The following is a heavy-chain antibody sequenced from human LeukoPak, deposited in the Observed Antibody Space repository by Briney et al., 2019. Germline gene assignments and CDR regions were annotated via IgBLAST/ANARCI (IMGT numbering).Heavy chain of an antibody. CDR1: GGSLNSYY. J-gene: IGHJ4*02. V-gene: IGHV4-59*01. D-gene: IGHD3-10*01. CDR3: ARGVLHYYYGSGSYPYYFDY. CDR2: IYDSGST. Sequence: SETLALTCTVSGGSLNSYYWSWIRQPPGKGLEWIGYIYDSGSTNYNPSLKSRVTISVDTSKNQFSLKLSSVTAADTAVYYCARGVLHYYYGSGSYPYYFDYWGQGTLVTVSS.